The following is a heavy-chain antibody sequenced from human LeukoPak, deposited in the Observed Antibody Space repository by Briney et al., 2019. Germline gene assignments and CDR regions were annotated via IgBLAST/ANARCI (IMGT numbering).Heavy chain of an antibody. D-gene: IGHD3-22*01. V-gene: IGHV3-11*01. J-gene: IGHJ4*02. Sequence: GGSLRLSCAASGFTFSDYYMSWIRQAPGKGLEWVSYISSSGSTIYYADSVKGRFTISRDNAKNSLYLQMNSLRAEDTAVYYCARGQYYYDSSGYHFDYWGQGTLVTVSS. CDR3: ARGQYYYDSSGYHFDY. CDR1: GFTFSDYY. CDR2: ISSSGSTI.